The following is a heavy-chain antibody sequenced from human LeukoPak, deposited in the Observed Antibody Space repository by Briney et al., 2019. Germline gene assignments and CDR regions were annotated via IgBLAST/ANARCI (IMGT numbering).Heavy chain of an antibody. CDR3: ATYYYDSSGYYTSYYYYYYMDV. CDR2: IYYSGST. V-gene: IGHV4-38-2*01. Sequence: GSLRLSCAASGFTFSDYAMSWVRQPPGKGLEWIGSIYYSGSTYYNPSLKSRVTISVDTSKNQFSLKLSSVTAADTAVYYCATYYYDSSGYYTSYYYYYYMDVWGKGTTVTVSS. D-gene: IGHD3-22*01. J-gene: IGHJ6*03. CDR1: GFTFSDYA.